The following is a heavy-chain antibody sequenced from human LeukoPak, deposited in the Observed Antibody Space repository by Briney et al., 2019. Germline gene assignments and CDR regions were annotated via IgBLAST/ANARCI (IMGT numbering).Heavy chain of an antibody. V-gene: IGHV4-34*01. CDR2: INHSGST. J-gene: IGHJ4*02. CDR3: ARARRGYSYGLDY. Sequence: PSETLSLTCAVYGGSFSGYYWSWIRQPPGKELEWIGEINHSGSTNYNPSLKSRVTISVDTSKNQFSLKLSSVTAADTAVYYCARARRGYSYGLDYWGQGTLVTVSS. CDR1: GGSFSGYY. D-gene: IGHD5-18*01.